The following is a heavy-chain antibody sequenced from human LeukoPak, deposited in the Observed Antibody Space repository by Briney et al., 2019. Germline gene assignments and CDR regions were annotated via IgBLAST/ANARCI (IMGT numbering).Heavy chain of an antibody. CDR3: ARGERFLEWLSANDAFDI. V-gene: IGHV4-34*01. CDR1: GGSFSGYY. J-gene: IGHJ3*02. Sequence: PSETLSLTCAFYGGSFSGYYWSWIRQPPGKGLEWIGEINHSGSTNYNPSLKSRVTISVDTSKNQFSLKLSSVTAADTAVYYCARGERFLEWLSANDAFDIWGQGTMVTVS. D-gene: IGHD3-3*01. CDR2: INHSGST.